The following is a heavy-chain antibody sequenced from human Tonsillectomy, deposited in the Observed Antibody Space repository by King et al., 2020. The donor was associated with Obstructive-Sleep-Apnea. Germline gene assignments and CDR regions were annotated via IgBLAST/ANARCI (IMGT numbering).Heavy chain of an antibody. CDR1: GGSISSSNW. V-gene: IGHV4-4*02. J-gene: IGHJ3*02. Sequence: VQLQESGPGLVKPSGTLSLTCAVSGGSISSSNWWSWVRQPPGEGLGWIGEIYHSGSTHYNPSLKSRVTISLDKSKNQFSLKLSSVTAADTAVYYCARYYDSSGSDAFDIWGQGTMVTVSS. D-gene: IGHD3-22*01. CDR3: ARYYDSSGSDAFDI. CDR2: IYHSGST.